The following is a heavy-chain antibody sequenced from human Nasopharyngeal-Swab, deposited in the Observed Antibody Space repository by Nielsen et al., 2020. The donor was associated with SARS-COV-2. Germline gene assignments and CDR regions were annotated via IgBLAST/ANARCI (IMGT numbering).Heavy chain of an antibody. D-gene: IGHD5-12*01. V-gene: IGHV1-69*10. J-gene: IGHJ4*02. CDR3: AREGEYGAYDAPDY. CDR2: IVPALGLP. CDR1: GDTFTNSA. Sequence: SVKVSCKTSGDTFTNSAISWVRQAPGQGLEWMGGIVPALGLPNYAQKFRGRLTISADRSTTTSYLELSSLRFEDTAIYYCAREGEYGAYDAPDYWGQGTLVTVST.